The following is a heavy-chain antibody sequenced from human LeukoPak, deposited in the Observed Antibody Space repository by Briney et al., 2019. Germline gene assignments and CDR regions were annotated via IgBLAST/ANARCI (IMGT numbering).Heavy chain of an antibody. CDR2: IYPGDSDI. D-gene: IGHD3-10*01. V-gene: IGHV5-51*01. Sequence: GESLKISCKGSGYTFTNYWIGWVRQMLGKGLEWMGIIYPGDSDIRYSSSFQGQVTISADKSINTAYLQWRSLKASDSAMYYCARHHSSGSYLAPIDYWGQGTLVTVSS. CDR1: GYTFTNYW. J-gene: IGHJ4*02. CDR3: ARHHSSGSYLAPIDY.